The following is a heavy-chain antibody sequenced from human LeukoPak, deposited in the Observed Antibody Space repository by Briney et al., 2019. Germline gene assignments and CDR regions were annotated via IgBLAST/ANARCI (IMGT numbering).Heavy chain of an antibody. D-gene: IGHD6-19*01. Sequence: PGGSLRLSCAASGFTFSSYSMNWVRQAPGKGLEWVSSISSGSSYIYYADSVKGRFTISRDNSKNTLYLQMNSLRAEDTAVYYCAKRAVTYYFDYWGQGTLVTVSS. V-gene: IGHV3-21*04. CDR3: AKRAVTYYFDY. CDR2: ISSGSSYI. J-gene: IGHJ4*02. CDR1: GFTFSSYS.